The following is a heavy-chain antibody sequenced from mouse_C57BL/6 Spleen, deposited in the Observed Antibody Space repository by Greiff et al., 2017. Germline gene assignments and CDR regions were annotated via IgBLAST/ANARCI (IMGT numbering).Heavy chain of an antibody. Sequence: EVKLEESGGGLVQPGGSLSLSCAASGFSFTDYYMSWVRQPPGKALEWLGFIRNKANGYTTEYSAYVKGRFTISRDNSQSILYLQMNALRAEDSTTYYCARYISSMGTTGGYFDVWGTGTTVTVSS. CDR3: ARYISSMGTTGGYFDV. V-gene: IGHV7-3*01. CDR2: IRNKANGYTT. D-gene: IGHD2-14*01. J-gene: IGHJ1*03. CDR1: GFSFTDYY.